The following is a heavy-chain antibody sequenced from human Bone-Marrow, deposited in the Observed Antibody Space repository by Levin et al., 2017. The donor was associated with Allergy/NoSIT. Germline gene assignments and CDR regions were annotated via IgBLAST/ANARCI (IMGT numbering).Heavy chain of an antibody. V-gene: IGHV3-9*01. J-gene: IGHJ3*02. CDR3: AKYNWNYGLHAFDI. D-gene: IGHD1-7*01. CDR2: ISWNSGSI. Sequence: PGGSLRLSCAASGFTFDDYAMHWVRQAPGKGLEWVSGISWNSGSIGYADSVKGRFTISRDNAKNSLYLQMNSLRAEDTALYYCAKYNWNYGLHAFDIWGQGTMVTVSS. CDR1: GFTFDDYA.